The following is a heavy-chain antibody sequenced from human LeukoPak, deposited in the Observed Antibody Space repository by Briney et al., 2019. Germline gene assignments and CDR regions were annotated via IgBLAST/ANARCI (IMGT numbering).Heavy chain of an antibody. V-gene: IGHV3-30*02. CDR2: IRYDGSNE. J-gene: IGHJ4*02. Sequence: GGSLRLSCAASGFTFSSYWMHWVRQAPGKGLEWVSFIRYDGSNEYYADSVRGRFTISRDNAKNSLYLQMNSLRAEDTAVYYCARDRWGYSYGGDWGQGTLVTVSS. CDR1: GFTFSSYW. CDR3: ARDRWGYSYGGD. D-gene: IGHD5-18*01.